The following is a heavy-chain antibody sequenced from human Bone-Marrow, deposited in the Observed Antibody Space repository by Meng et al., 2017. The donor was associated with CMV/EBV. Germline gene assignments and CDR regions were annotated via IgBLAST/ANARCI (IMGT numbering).Heavy chain of an antibody. J-gene: IGHJ4*02. V-gene: IGHV3-64*02. Sequence: GESLKISCAASGFTFSIYAMHWVRQATGKGLEYVSAISSNGRSTYFADSVKGRFAISRDNSKNTLFLQRGSLRPEDMAVYYCARACSGGSCYAYWGRGTLVSVSS. CDR1: GFTFSIYA. CDR3: ARACSGGSCYAY. CDR2: ISSNGRST. D-gene: IGHD2-15*01.